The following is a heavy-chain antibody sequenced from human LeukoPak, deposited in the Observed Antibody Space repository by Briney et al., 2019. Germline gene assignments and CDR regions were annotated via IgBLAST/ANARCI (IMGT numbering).Heavy chain of an antibody. J-gene: IGHJ5*02. V-gene: IGHV3-23*01. CDR2: ISGSGGST. CDR3: AKGPWDRGYSYGDNWFDP. Sequence: GGSLRLSCAASGFTFGSYAMSWVRQAPGKGLEWVSAISGSGGSTYYADSVKGRFTISRDNSKNTLYLQMNSLRAEDTAVYYCAKGPWDRGYSYGDNWFDPWGQGTLVTVSS. D-gene: IGHD5-18*01. CDR1: GFTFGSYA.